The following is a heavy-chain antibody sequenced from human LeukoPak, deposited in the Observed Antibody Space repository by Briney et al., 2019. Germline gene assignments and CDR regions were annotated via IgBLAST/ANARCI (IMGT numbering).Heavy chain of an antibody. Sequence: VASVKVSCKASGYTFTGYYMHWVRQAPGQGLEWMGWINPNSGGTNYAQKFQGRVTMTRDTSISTAYMELSRLRSDDTAVYYCAGSALTMVRGVMNWFDPWGQGTLVTVSS. V-gene: IGHV1-2*02. CDR3: AGSALTMVRGVMNWFDP. D-gene: IGHD3-10*01. CDR1: GYTFTGYY. J-gene: IGHJ5*02. CDR2: INPNSGGT.